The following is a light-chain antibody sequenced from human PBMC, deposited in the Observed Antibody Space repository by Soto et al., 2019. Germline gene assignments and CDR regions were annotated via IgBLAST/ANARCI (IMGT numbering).Light chain of an antibody. Sequence: EIVMTQSPGTLSLSPGERGTLSCRASQSVSSHLAWYQQKPGQAPRLLIYDASNRATGIPARFSGSGAGTAFTVTISSIEPEEFAGYHCVQRTTGSWTCGHGSKVE. V-gene: IGKV3-11*01. CDR2: DAS. CDR1: QSVSSH. CDR3: VQRTTGSWT. J-gene: IGKJ1*01.